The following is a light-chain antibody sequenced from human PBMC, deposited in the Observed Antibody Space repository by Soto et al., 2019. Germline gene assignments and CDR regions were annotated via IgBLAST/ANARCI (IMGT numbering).Light chain of an antibody. V-gene: IGKV1-5*03. J-gene: IGKJ1*01. CDR1: QTVSSW. Sequence: DLPMTPAPFTLSPSVGTRVTIPCRASQTVSSWLAWYQQKPGKAPNLLIYRASHMANGVPSRFSGSGSGTEFTLTISSLQSGDFAAYYCQHYNTWLWTFGQGTKVDIK. CDR3: QHYNTWLWT. CDR2: RAS.